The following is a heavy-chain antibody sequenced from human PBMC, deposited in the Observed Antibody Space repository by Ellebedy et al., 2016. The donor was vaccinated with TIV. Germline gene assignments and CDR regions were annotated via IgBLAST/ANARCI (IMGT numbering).Heavy chain of an antibody. CDR3: ARVAGDRGTSSCYLYWFFDL. J-gene: IGHJ2*01. CDR2: ISADATEK. CDR1: GFTFTNYG. Sequence: GGSLRLSCAASGFTFTNYGMQWVRQAPGGGLAWVAVISADATEKDYADSVKGRFTISRDNAGTTVSLQMNSLRPDDTGFYYCARVAGDRGTSSCYLYWFFDLWGRGTLVTVSS. D-gene: IGHD2-2*01. V-gene: IGHV3-30*03.